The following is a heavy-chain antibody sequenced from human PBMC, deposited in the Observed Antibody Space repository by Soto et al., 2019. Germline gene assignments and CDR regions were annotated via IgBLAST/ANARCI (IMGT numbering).Heavy chain of an antibody. D-gene: IGHD2-15*01. J-gene: IGHJ6*02. Sequence: PGGSLRLSCAASGVTFSNVWMSWVRQAPGKGLEWVGRIKSKTDGGTTDYAAPVKGRFTISRDDSKNTLYLQMNSLKTEDTAVYYCTTRGNSPMDYYYYGMDVWGQGTRVTVSS. CDR2: IKSKTDGGTT. CDR3: TTRGNSPMDYYYYGMDV. V-gene: IGHV3-15*01. CDR1: GVTFSNVW.